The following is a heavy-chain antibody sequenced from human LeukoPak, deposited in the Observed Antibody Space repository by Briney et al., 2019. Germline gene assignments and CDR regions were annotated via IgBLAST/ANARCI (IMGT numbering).Heavy chain of an antibody. V-gene: IGHV4-34*01. Sequence: SETLSLTCAVYGGSFSGNYWSWIRQPPGKGLEWIGEINHSGSTNYNPSLKGRVTISVDTSKNQFSLKLSSVTAADTAVYYCASRDTATGLDWGQGTLVTVSS. D-gene: IGHD5-18*01. CDR1: GGSFSGNY. J-gene: IGHJ4*02. CDR2: INHSGST. CDR3: ASRDTATGLD.